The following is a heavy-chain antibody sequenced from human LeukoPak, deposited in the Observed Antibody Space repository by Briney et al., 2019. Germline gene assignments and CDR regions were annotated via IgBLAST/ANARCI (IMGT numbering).Heavy chain of an antibody. CDR3: ARGGYSFDY. J-gene: IGHJ4*02. CDR1: GFSFTKYW. CDR2: LHPDGSER. Sequence: GGFLRLSCVACGFSFTKYWMTWVRQAPGKGLEWVARLHPDGSERNYVGSVEGRFTVFGDNAKSSLFLQMHSLRVEDTAVYYCARGGYSFDYLGQGTLVTVPS. D-gene: IGHD5-12*01. V-gene: IGHV3-7*01.